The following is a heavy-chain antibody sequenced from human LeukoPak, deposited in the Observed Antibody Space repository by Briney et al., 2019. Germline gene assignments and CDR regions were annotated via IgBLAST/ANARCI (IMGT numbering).Heavy chain of an antibody. D-gene: IGHD6-13*01. V-gene: IGHV3-11*01. CDR1: GFTFSDFY. J-gene: IGHJ4*02. CDR3: TIDSFYIAPAGTLDY. Sequence: GGSLRLSCAASGFTFSDFYMSWIRQAPGQGLEWVSYISSSGSTLYYAHSVKGRFTISRDNAKNSLYLQMNSLRAEDTAVYYCTIDSFYIAPAGTLDYWGQGTLVTVSS. CDR2: ISSSGSTL.